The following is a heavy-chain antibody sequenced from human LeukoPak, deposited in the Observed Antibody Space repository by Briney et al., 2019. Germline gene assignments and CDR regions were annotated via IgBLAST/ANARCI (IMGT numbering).Heavy chain of an antibody. Sequence: SGGSLRLSCAASGFTFSSYGMHWVRQAPGKGLEWVAVISYDGCNKYYADSVKGRFTISRDNSKNTLYLQMNSLRAEDTAVYYCAKAPYSSSWYFDYWGQGTLVTVSS. V-gene: IGHV3-30*18. CDR2: ISYDGCNK. D-gene: IGHD6-13*01. CDR1: GFTFSSYG. J-gene: IGHJ4*02. CDR3: AKAPYSSSWYFDY.